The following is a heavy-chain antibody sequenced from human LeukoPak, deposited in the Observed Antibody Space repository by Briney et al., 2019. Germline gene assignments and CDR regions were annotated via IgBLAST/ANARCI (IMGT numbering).Heavy chain of an antibody. J-gene: IGHJ4*02. CDR2: IYPGDSDT. D-gene: IGHD5-18*01. Sequence: KVSCKASGYTFTSYGISWVRQAPGQGLEWMGIIYPGDSDTRYSPSFQGQVTISADKSISTAYLQWSSLKTSDTAMYYCARHLTSYSYEDYWGQGTLVTVSS. CDR3: ARHLTSYSYEDY. V-gene: IGHV5-51*01. CDR1: GYTFTSYG.